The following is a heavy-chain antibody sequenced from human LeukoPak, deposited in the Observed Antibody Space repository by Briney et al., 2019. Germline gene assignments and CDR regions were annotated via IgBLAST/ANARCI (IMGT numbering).Heavy chain of an antibody. D-gene: IGHD1-26*01. J-gene: IGHJ4*02. CDR2: ISYDGSNK. Sequence: GRSLRLSCAASGFTFSSYAMHWVRQAPGKGLEWVAVISYDGSNKYYADSVKGRFTISRDNSKNTLYLQMNSLRAEDTAVYYCARCGPEGAFDYWGQGTLVTVSS. V-gene: IGHV3-30-3*01. CDR3: ARCGPEGAFDY. CDR1: GFTFSSYA.